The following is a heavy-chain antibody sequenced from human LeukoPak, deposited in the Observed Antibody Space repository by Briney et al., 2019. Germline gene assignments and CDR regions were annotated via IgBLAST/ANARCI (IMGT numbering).Heavy chain of an antibody. CDR2: MNPNSGNT. D-gene: IGHD6-13*01. V-gene: IGHV1-8*03. CDR3: ARGGIAAAGYNYDY. CDR1: GGTFSSNA. J-gene: IGHJ4*02. Sequence: ASVKVSCKASGGTFSSNAINWVRQATGQGLEWMGWMNPNSGNTGYAQKFQGRVTITRNTSISTAYMELSSLRSEDTAVYYCARGGIAAAGYNYDYWGQGTLVTVSS.